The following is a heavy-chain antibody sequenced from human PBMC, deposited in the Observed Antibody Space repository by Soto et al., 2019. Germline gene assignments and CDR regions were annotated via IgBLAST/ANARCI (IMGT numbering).Heavy chain of an antibody. CDR1: GFTISSYA. J-gene: IGHJ3*02. V-gene: IGHV3-23*01. CDR3: ARGSRGHSSGWYDAFDI. CDR2: ISGSGGST. D-gene: IGHD6-19*01. Sequence: GGSLRLSWAASGFTISSYAMSWVRQAPGKGLEWVSAISGSGGSTYYADSVKGRFTISRDNSKNTLYLQMNSLRAEDTAVYYCARGSRGHSSGWYDAFDIWGQGTMVTVSS.